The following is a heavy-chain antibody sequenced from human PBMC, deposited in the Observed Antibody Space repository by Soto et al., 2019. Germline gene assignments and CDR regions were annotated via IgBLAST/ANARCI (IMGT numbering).Heavy chain of an antibody. CDR3: ARDRGQPDAFNI. CDR1: GFTFGPYW. Sequence: EVQLVESGGGLVQPGGSLRLSCAASGFTFGPYWMHWVRQAPGKGLVWVSHINSDGSRIVYADSVKGRFTISSDNAKNTLYLQMNSLRAEDTAVYYCARDRGQPDAFNIWGQGTLVTVSP. CDR2: INSDGSRI. V-gene: IGHV3-74*01. D-gene: IGHD5-12*01. J-gene: IGHJ3*02.